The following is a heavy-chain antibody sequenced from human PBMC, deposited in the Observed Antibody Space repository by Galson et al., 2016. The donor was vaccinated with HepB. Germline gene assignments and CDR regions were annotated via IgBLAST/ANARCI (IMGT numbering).Heavy chain of an antibody. V-gene: IGHV3-23*01. Sequence: SLRLSCAASGFTFTNDAMSWVRQAPGKGLEWVSSISESEATIHYADSVKGRFTISRDNSKNMLYLQMNSLRAEDTAVYYCAKSVLGLDMAFDYWGQGTLVTVSS. CDR2: ISESEATI. CDR3: AKSVLGLDMAFDY. CDR1: GFTFTNDA. D-gene: IGHD2-2*03. J-gene: IGHJ4*02.